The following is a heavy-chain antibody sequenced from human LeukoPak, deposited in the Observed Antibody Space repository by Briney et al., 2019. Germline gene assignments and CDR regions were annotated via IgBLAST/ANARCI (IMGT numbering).Heavy chain of an antibody. CDR1: GFTFSGSS. CDR3: TRTGRGDYPYYYYGMDV. D-gene: IGHD4-17*01. CDR2: VRSKPNSYAT. V-gene: IGHV3-73*01. J-gene: IGHJ6*02. Sequence: GGSLRLSCTASGFTFSGSSMRWVRQASGKGLEWVGRVRSKPNSYATAYAASVKGRFTISRDDSKNTAYLQMYSLNTEDTAVYYCTRTGRGDYPYYYYGMDVWGQGTTVIVSS.